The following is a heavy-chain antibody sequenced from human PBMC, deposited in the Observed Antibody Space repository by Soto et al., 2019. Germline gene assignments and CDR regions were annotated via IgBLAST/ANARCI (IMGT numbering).Heavy chain of an antibody. CDR2: IHGGNGNT. D-gene: IGHD6-19*01. CDR1: GYSLTDYT. CDR3: ARGADRGSTGWCFGLDV. J-gene: IGHJ6*02. V-gene: IGHV1-3*01. Sequence: QVQLVQSGAEVKNPGASVKVSCKASGYSLTDYTMQWVRQAPGQRLEWMGWIHGGNGNTEYSQKFLGRFTITTDTSASTAYRYLTSLRSEDTAVYYWARGADRGSTGWCFGLDVWGQGTTVTVSS.